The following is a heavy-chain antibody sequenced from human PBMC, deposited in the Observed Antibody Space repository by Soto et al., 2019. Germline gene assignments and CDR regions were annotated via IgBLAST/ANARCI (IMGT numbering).Heavy chain of an antibody. Sequence: ASVKFYCKASGYIFVDSYIHWVRQAPGQGLEWMGWMNPNSGNAGYAQKFQGRVTMTRDTSMSTAYMELTSLRSEDTAMYYCARVMGAIDYWGQGTLVTVSS. J-gene: IGHJ4*02. CDR3: ARVMGAIDY. V-gene: IGHV1-8*02. D-gene: IGHD2-8*01. CDR2: MNPNSGNA. CDR1: GYIFVDSY.